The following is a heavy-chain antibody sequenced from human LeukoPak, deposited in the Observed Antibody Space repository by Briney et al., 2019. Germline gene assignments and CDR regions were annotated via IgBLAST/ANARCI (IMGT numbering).Heavy chain of an antibody. V-gene: IGHV3-30*03. CDR2: ISYDGNNK. CDR3: ARELSPVVKYYFDD. Sequence: GGSLRLSCEASGFTFKNYGMHWVRQAPGKGLEWVAVISYDGNNKYYADSVKGRFTISRDNSKNTLYLQMNSLRAEDTAVYYCARELSPVVKYYFDDWGQGTLVTVSS. D-gene: IGHD3-22*01. J-gene: IGHJ4*02. CDR1: GFTFKNYG.